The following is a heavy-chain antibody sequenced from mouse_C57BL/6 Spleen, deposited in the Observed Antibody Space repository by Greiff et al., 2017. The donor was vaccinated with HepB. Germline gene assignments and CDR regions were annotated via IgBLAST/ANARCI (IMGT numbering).Heavy chain of an antibody. D-gene: IGHD1-1*01. CDR1: GYTFTSYG. V-gene: IGHV1-81*01. CDR2: IYPRSGNT. CDR3: ARLDGSSLYYYAMDY. Sequence: VQVVESGAELARPGASVKLSCKASGYTFTSYGISWVKQRTGQGLEWIGEIYPRSGNTYYNEKFKGKATLTADKSSSTAYMELRSLTSEDSAVYFCARLDGSSLYYYAMDYWGQGTSVTVSS. J-gene: IGHJ4*01.